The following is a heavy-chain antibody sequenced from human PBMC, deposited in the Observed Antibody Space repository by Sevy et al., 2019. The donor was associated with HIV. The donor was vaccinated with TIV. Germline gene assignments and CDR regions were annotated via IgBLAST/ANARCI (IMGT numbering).Heavy chain of an antibody. D-gene: IGHD3-10*02. CDR1: GFTFSDYG. CDR3: ARDVRGEGIRPGDLDY. Sequence: GGSLRLSCAASGFTFSDYGMQWVRQAPGKGLEWVAVIWNDGSNKYYADSVKGQFTTSRDNSSNTPYLQMNSLRAEDTAVYYCARDVRGEGIRPGDLDYWGQGTLVTVSS. J-gene: IGHJ4*02. V-gene: IGHV3-33*01. CDR2: IWNDGSNK.